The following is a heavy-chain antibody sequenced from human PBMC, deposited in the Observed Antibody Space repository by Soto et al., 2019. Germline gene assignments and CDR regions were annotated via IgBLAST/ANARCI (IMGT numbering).Heavy chain of an antibody. Sequence: EVQLLESGGGLVQPGGSLRLSCAASGFTFRNYAMSWVRQAPGKGLEWDSAISGDGGTTYYADSVKGRFTISRDNSKNTLYLQLNSLRAEDTASYYCAKDQYGSSSWPLDFDFWGQGTLVTVSP. V-gene: IGHV3-23*01. CDR3: AKDQYGSSSWPLDFDF. CDR1: GFTFRNYA. D-gene: IGHD6-13*01. CDR2: ISGDGGTT. J-gene: IGHJ4*02.